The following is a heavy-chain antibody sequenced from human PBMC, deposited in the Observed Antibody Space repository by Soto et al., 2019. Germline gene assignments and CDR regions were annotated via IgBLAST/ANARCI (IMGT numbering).Heavy chain of an antibody. Sequence: QITLKESGPTLVKPTQTLTLTCTFSGFSLSTSGVGVGWIRQPPGKALEWLALIYWNDDKRYSPSLKSRLTIPKDTSKNQVVLTMTNMDPVDTATYYCAHVTDYYDSSGYLEYFQHWGQGTLVTVSS. V-gene: IGHV2-5*01. J-gene: IGHJ1*01. CDR3: AHVTDYYDSSGYLEYFQH. CDR2: IYWNDDK. CDR1: GFSLSTSGVG. D-gene: IGHD3-22*01.